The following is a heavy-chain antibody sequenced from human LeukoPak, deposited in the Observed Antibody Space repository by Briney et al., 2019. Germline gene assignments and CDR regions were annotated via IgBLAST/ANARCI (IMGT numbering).Heavy chain of an antibody. CDR3: ARVAGNCGGDCYRLVY. V-gene: IGHV1-8*01. CDR2: MNPNSGNT. Sequence: ASVKVPCKASVYTFTTYDINWVRQATGQGLEWMAWMNPNSGNTGYAQKFQGRVTMTRNTSISTAYMELSSLRSEDTAVYYCARVAGNCGGDCYRLVYWGQGTLVTVAS. J-gene: IGHJ4*02. CDR1: VYTFTTYD. D-gene: IGHD2-21*01.